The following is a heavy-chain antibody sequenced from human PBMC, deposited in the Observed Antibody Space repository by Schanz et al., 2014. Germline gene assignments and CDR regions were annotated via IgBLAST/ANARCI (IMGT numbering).Heavy chain of an antibody. J-gene: IGHJ4*02. CDR3: TADLWFGAVWGVW. D-gene: IGHD3-10*01. V-gene: IGHV3-23*04. Sequence: VQLVESGGGLVKPGGSLRLSCAASGFTFSDYYMSWIRQAPGKGLEWVSAISGSGGSTYYADSVKGRFTISRDNSKNPLKRQMTSLQTEDTPFYYCTADLWFGAVWGVWWGQGTLVTVSS. CDR1: GFTFSDYY. CDR2: ISGSGGST.